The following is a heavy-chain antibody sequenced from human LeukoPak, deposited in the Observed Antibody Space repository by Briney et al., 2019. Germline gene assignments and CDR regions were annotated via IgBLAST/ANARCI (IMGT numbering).Heavy chain of an antibody. Sequence: GGSLRLSCAASGFTFDDYAMHWVRQAPGKGLEWVSGISWNSGSIGYADSVKGRFTISRDNAKNSLYLQMNSLRAEDTALYYCAKDLLAPITSFDYWGQGTLVTVSS. CDR1: GFTFDDYA. CDR3: AKDLLAPITSFDY. J-gene: IGHJ4*02. CDR2: ISWNSGSI. D-gene: IGHD5-24*01. V-gene: IGHV3-9*01.